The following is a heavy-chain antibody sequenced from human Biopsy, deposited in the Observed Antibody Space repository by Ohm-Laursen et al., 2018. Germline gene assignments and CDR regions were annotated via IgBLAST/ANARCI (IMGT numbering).Heavy chain of an antibody. CDR3: ARILGSTVTTYSAMDV. Sequence: PTQTLTLTGTVSGISLSNGRMGVSWVRQPPGKALERLAHIFPNDEKAFSTSLKSRLTISKDTSKSQVVLTMTNVDPVDTATYYCARILGSTVTTYSAMDVWGQGTTVTVSS. V-gene: IGHV2-26*01. J-gene: IGHJ6*02. CDR1: GISLSNGRMG. CDR2: IFPNDEK. D-gene: IGHD4-17*01.